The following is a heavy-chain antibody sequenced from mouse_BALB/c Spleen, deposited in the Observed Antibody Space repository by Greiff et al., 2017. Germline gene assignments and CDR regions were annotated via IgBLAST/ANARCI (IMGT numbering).Heavy chain of an antibody. CDR2: ISSGGST. J-gene: IGHJ4*01. V-gene: IGHV5-6-5*01. CDR3: ARSAPDAMDY. Sequence: EVMLVESGGGLVKPGGSLKLSCAASGFTFSSYALSWVRQPPAERLEWVAFISSGGSTYYPDSVKGRFTISRDNARNILYLQMSSLRSEDTAMYYCARSAPDAMDYWGQGTSVTVSS. CDR1: GFTFSSYA.